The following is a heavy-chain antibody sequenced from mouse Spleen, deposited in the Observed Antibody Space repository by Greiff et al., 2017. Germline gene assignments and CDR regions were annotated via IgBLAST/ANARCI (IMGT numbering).Heavy chain of an antibody. CDR1: GFTFNTYA. D-gene: IGHD1-1*01. CDR3: ARKSTTVAHYYAMDY. Sequence: VQGVESGGGLVQPKGSLKLSCAASGFTFNTYAMHWVRQSPGKGLEWLGVIWSDGSTDYNAAFISRLSISKDNSKSQVFFKMNSLQADDTAIYYCARKSTTVAHYYAMDYWGQGTSVTVSS. J-gene: IGHJ4*01. V-gene: IGHV2-4-1*01. CDR2: IWSDGST.